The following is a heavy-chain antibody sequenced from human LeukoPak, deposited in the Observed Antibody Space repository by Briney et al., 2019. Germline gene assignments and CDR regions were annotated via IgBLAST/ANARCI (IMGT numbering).Heavy chain of an antibody. J-gene: IGHJ4*02. V-gene: IGHV3-66*01. CDR2: IYSGGDT. CDR3: TKTGGPWD. Sequence: GGSLRLSCAASGFTVSNSFMTWVRQAPGKGLEWVSVIYSGGDTYYTDSVKGRFTISRDSTKNTLYLQMNTLRAEDTAMYYCTKTGGPWDWGQGTLVTVSS. D-gene: IGHD7-27*01. CDR1: GFTVSNSF.